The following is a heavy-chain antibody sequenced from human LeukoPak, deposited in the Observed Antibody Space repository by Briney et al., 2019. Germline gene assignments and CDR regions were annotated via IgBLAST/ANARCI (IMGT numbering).Heavy chain of an antibody. J-gene: IGHJ6*02. CDR2: IYTSGST. CDR3: ARDWLNYYDSSGYVDGMDV. D-gene: IGHD3-22*01. V-gene: IGHV4-4*07. Sequence: SETLSLTCTVSGGSISSYYWGWIRQPAGKGLEWIGRIYTSGSTNYNPSLKSRVTMSVDTSKNQLSLKLSSVTAADTAVCYCARDWLNYYDSSGYVDGMDVWGQGTTVTVSS. CDR1: GGSISSYY.